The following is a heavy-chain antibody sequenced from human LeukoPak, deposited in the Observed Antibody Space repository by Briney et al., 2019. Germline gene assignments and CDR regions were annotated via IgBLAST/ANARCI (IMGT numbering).Heavy chain of an antibody. CDR3: ARGGDSSSSNPFDY. V-gene: IGHV1-69*05. CDR2: IIPIFGTA. J-gene: IGHJ4*02. D-gene: IGHD6-6*01. Sequence: SVKVSCKASGGTFSSYAISWVRQAPGQGLEWMGGIIPIFGTANYAQKFQGRVTITTDESTSTAYMELSGLRSEDTAVYYCARGGDSSSSNPFDYWGQGTLVTVSS. CDR1: GGTFSSYA.